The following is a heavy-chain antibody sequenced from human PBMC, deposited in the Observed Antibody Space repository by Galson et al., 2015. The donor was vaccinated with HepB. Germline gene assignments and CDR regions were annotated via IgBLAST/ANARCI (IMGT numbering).Heavy chain of an antibody. D-gene: IGHD4-23*01. CDR3: AKGRATVITPGSSDY. V-gene: IGHV1-2*02. Sequence: SVKVSCKASGYTFTGYYIHWVRQAPGQGLEWMGWINPDSGGTKYAEKFQGRVTMTRDKSISTAYMELSRLTSDDTAVYYCAKGRATVITPGSSDYWGQGTLVTVSS. CDR2: INPDSGGT. J-gene: IGHJ4*02. CDR1: GYTFTGYY.